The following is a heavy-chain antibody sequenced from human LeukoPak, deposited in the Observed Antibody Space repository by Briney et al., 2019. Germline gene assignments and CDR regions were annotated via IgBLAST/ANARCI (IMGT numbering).Heavy chain of an antibody. V-gene: IGHV3-23*01. CDR1: GFTFSSYG. CDR3: ARRFDI. CDR2: IGGRDGST. D-gene: IGHD3-10*01. J-gene: IGHJ3*02. Sequence: GGSLRLSCAASGFTFSSYGMSWVRQAPGKGLEWVSAIGGRDGSTYYADSVKGRFTISRDNAKNTLYLQMNSLRAEDTAIYYCARRFDIWGQGTMVTVSS.